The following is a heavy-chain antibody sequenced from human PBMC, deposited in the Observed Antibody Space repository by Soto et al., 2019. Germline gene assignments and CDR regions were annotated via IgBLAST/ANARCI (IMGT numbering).Heavy chain of an antibody. J-gene: IGHJ6*02. CDR2: IYYSGST. CDR1: GVSISSGGYY. V-gene: IGHV4-31*03. Sequence: QVQLQESGPGLVKPSQTLSLTCTVSGVSISSGGYYWSWIRQHPGKGLEGIGYIYYSGSTSYNPSLKSRVTISGDTSKNQFSLKLNSVTAADTAVYYCARDQAYDFTSPGDYYYYGMDVWGQGTTVTVSS. CDR3: ARDQAYDFTSPGDYYYYGMDV. D-gene: IGHD3-22*01.